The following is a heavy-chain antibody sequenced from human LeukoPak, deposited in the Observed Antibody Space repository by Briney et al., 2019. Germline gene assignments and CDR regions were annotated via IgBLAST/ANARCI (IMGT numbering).Heavy chain of an antibody. CDR3: ASLWDGGY. CDR1: GFTFSSYW. V-gene: IGHV3-7*01. Sequence: GGSLRLSCAVSGFTFSSYWMTWVRQAPGKGLEWVANIKQDGSDKYYVDSVRGRFTISRDNAKNSLSLQMNSLRVEDTAVYYCASLWDGGYWGQGTLVSVSS. D-gene: IGHD1-26*01. CDR2: IKQDGSDK. J-gene: IGHJ4*02.